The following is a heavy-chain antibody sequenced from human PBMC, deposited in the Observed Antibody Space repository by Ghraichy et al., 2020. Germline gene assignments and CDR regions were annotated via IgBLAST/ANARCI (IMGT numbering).Heavy chain of an antibody. Sequence: SETLSLTCTVSGGSISSYYWSWIRQPPGKGLEWIGYIYYSGSTNYNPSLKSRVTISVDTSKNQFSLKLSSVTAADTAVYYCARHEGGGQQLVEGWFDPWGQGTLVTVSS. V-gene: IGHV4-59*08. CDR1: GGSISSYY. CDR3: ARHEGGGQQLVEGWFDP. J-gene: IGHJ5*02. CDR2: IYYSGST. D-gene: IGHD6-13*01.